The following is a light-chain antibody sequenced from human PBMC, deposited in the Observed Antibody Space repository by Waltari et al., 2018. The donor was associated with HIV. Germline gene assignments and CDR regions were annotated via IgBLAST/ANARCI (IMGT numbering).Light chain of an antibody. CDR3: QSSDIANTSGV. Sequence: SYELTQQISVSVSPGQTARITCSGDALLKQYGYWYQQKPGQAPVLVIYNDMERPSGIPERIAGSSSGTTVTLNISGGHAEDEADYYCQSSDIANTSGVFGGGTKLPVL. V-gene: IGLV3-25*03. CDR2: NDM. CDR1: ALLKQY. J-gene: IGLJ3*02.